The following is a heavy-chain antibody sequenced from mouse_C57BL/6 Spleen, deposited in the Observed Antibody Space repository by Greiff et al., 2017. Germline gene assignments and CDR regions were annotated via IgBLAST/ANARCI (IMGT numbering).Heavy chain of an antibody. CDR1: GYAFSSSW. V-gene: IGHV1-82*01. Sequence: VQLQQSGPELVKPGASVQISCKASGYAFSSSWMNWVKQRPGKGLEWIGRIYPGDGDTNYNGKLKGNAKLTADQSSSTASMQLSSLTSEDSAVYFGAGSNYEYASDYWGQGTSVTVSS. CDR2: IYPGDGDT. D-gene: IGHD2-5*01. CDR3: AGSNYEYASDY. J-gene: IGHJ4*01.